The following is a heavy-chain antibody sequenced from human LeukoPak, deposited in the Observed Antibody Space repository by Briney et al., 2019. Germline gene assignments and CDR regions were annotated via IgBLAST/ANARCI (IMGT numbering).Heavy chain of an antibody. CDR2: IYSGGNGGST. J-gene: IGHJ3*02. Sequence: PGGSLRLSCAASGLTVSSNFMSWVRQTPGKGLEWVSVIYSGGNGGSTYYADSVKGRFTISRDISKNTLYLQMNTLRVEDTAVYYCAREAYCSSTTCPDAFDIWGQGTMVTVSS. CDR3: AREAYCSSTTCPDAFDI. D-gene: IGHD2-2*01. V-gene: IGHV3-53*01. CDR1: GLTVSSNF.